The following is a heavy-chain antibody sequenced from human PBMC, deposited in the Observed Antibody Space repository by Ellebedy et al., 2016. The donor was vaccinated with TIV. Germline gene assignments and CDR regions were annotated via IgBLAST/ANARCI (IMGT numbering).Heavy chain of an antibody. D-gene: IGHD6-6*01. CDR1: GGSISSGGYY. J-gene: IGHJ4*02. V-gene: IGHV4-31*03. CDR3: ASPFEYSIYPYGY. CDR2: IYYSGST. Sequence: SETLSLXXTVSGGSISSGGYYWSWIRQHPGKGLEWIGYIYYSGSTYYNPSLKSRVTISVDTSKNQFSLKLSSVTAADTAVYYCASPFEYSIYPYGYWGQGTLVTVSS.